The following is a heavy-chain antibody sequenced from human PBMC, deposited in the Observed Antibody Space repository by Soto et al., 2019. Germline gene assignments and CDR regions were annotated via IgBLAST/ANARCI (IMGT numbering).Heavy chain of an antibody. V-gene: IGHV1-69*01. J-gene: IGHJ4*02. CDR3: AFSPRRITLVRGVVC. CDR1: GGTFSSYA. Sequence: QVQLVQSGAEAKKPGSSVKVSCKASGGTFSSYAISWVRQTPGQGLQWMGGIIPIFGTANYAQKIQGRVTIDADESTSTAYMELSSLRSEDTAVYYCAFSPRRITLVRGVVCWGQETLVTVSS. D-gene: IGHD3-10*01. CDR2: IIPIFGTA.